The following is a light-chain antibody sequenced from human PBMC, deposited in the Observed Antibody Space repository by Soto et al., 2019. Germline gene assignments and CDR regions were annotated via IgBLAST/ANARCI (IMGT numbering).Light chain of an antibody. CDR1: QSVLYTSNNKNY. V-gene: IGKV4-1*01. CDR2: WAS. CDR3: QQYYSTPQT. Sequence: DIVMTQSPDSLAVSLGERATINCKSSQSVLYTSNNKNYLAWYQQKAGQPPKVLIYWASTRESGVPDRFSGSGSGTDFTLTISSLQAEDVALYYCQQYYSTPQTFGQGTKVEIK. J-gene: IGKJ1*01.